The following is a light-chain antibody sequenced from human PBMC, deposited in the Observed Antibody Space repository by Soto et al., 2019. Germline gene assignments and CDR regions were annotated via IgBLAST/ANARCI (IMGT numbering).Light chain of an antibody. Sequence: QSVLTQPASVSGSPGQSITISCTGTSSDVGGYNYVSWYQQHPGKAPKLMIYEVSNRPSGVSNRFSGSKSGNTASLIISGLQAEDEAYYYCSSYGSSGTSVFGTGTRSPA. J-gene: IGLJ1*01. CDR1: SSDVGGYNY. V-gene: IGLV2-14*01. CDR3: SSYGSSGTSV. CDR2: EVS.